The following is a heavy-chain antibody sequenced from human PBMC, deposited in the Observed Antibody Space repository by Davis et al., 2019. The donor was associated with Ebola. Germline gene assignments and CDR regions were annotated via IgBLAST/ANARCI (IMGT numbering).Heavy chain of an antibody. CDR1: GFTFSGSA. J-gene: IGHJ3*02. Sequence: GGSLRLSCAASGFTFSGSAMHWVRQASGKGLEWVGRIRSKANSYATAYAASAKGRFTISRDNSKNTLYLQMNSLRAEDTAVYYCAKVLTVRKSLGVVVAATRLGTFDIWGQGTMVTVSS. V-gene: IGHV3-73*01. D-gene: IGHD2-15*01. CDR3: AKVLTVRKSLGVVVAATRLGTFDI. CDR2: IRSKANSYAT.